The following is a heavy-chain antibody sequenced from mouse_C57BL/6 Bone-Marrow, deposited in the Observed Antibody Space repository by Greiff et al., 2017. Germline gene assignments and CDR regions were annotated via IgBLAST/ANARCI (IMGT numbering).Heavy chain of an antibody. CDR2: IDPSDSYT. V-gene: IGHV1-69*01. Sequence: QVQLQQPGAELVMPGASVKLSCKASGYTFTSYWMHWVKQRPGQGLEWIGEIDPSDSYTNYNQKFKGKSTLTVDKSSSTAYLQLSSLTSRDAAVYFCARSMTTVVAWDFDYWGQGTTLTVSS. CDR1: GYTFTSYW. J-gene: IGHJ2*01. CDR3: ARSMTTVVAWDFDY. D-gene: IGHD1-1*01.